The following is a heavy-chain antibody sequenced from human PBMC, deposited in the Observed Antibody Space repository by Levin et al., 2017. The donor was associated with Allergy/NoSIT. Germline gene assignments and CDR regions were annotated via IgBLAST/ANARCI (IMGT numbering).Heavy chain of an antibody. V-gene: IGHV1-69*13. J-gene: IGHJ3*02. CDR2: IIPIFGTA. CDR3: ATGASSGSRPGAFDI. Sequence: SVKVSCKASGGTFSSYAISWVRQAPGQGLEWMGGIIPIFGTATSAPPFHGSFTITADESTSTAYMELSSLRSEDTAVYYCATGASSGSRPGAFDIWGQGTMVTVSS. CDR1: GGTFSSYA. D-gene: IGHD3-22*01.